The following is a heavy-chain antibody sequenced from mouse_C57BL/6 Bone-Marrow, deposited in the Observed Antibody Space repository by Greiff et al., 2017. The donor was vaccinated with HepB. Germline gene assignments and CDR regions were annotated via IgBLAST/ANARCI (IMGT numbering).Heavy chain of an antibody. D-gene: IGHD1-1*01. V-gene: IGHV1-72*01. CDR2: IDPNSGGT. Sequence: VQLQQSGAELVKPGASVKMSCKASGYTFTSYWITWVKQRPGQGLEWIGRIDPNSGGTKYNEKFKSKATLTVDKPSSTAYMQLSSLTSEDSAVYYCARPNYYGSFFDYWGQGTTLTVSS. CDR3: ARPNYYGSFFDY. CDR1: GYTFTSYW. J-gene: IGHJ2*01.